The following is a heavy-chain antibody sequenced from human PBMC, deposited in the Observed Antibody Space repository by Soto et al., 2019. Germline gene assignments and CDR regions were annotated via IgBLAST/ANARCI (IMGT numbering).Heavy chain of an antibody. CDR3: ARGRIKRITIFGVVFDY. CDR1: GGSFSGYY. V-gene: IGHV4-34*01. CDR2: INHSGST. D-gene: IGHD3-3*01. J-gene: IGHJ4*02. Sequence: PSETLSLTCAVYGGSFSGYYWSWIRQPPGKGLEWIGEINHSGSTNYNPSLKSRVTISVDTSKNQFSLKLSSVTAADTAVYYCARGRIKRITIFGVVFDYWGQGTLVTVSS.